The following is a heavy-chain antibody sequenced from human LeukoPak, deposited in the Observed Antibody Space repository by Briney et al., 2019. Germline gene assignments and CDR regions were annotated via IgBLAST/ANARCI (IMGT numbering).Heavy chain of an antibody. CDR3: AKGRRYGPEDAFDI. D-gene: IGHD4-17*01. J-gene: IGHJ3*02. CDR1: GFTFSSYW. Sequence: GGSLRLSCAASGFTFSSYWMHWVRQAPGKGLVWVSRINSDGSSTSYADSVKGRFTISRDNAKNTLYLQMNSLRAEDTAVYYCAKGRRYGPEDAFDIWGQGTMVTVSS. V-gene: IGHV3-74*01. CDR2: INSDGSST.